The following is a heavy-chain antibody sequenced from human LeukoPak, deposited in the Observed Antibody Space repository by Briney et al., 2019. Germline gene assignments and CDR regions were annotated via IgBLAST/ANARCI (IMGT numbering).Heavy chain of an antibody. CDR3: AARNY. D-gene: IGHD1-14*01. V-gene: IGHV3-53*01. J-gene: IGHJ4*02. CDR2: IYSRGAT. CDR1: GFSVSNNY. Sequence: GGSLRLSCAASGFSVSNNYMSWVRQAPGKGLEGVSVIYSRGATYYADSVKGRFTISRDNSKDTLYLQMNSLRVEDTAVYYCAARNYWGQGTLVTVSS.